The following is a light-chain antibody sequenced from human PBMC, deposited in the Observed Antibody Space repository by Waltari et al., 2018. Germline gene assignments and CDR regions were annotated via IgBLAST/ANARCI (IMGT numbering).Light chain of an antibody. J-gene: IGKJ1*01. Sequence: EIVMTQSPDTLSVSPGESATLSCRASQSVDSNLAWYQQKPGQAPRLLIYGSSTRAAGIPARFSGSGSGTEFTLTISSLQSEDVAVYYCQQYNNWPPWTFGQGTKVEIK. V-gene: IGKV3-15*01. CDR2: GSS. CDR1: QSVDSN. CDR3: QQYNNWPPWT.